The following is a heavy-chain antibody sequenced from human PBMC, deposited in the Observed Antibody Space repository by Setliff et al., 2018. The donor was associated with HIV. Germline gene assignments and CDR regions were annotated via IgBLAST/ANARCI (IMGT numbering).Heavy chain of an antibody. D-gene: IGHD2-21*01. J-gene: IGHJ3*02. V-gene: IGHV3-7*03. CDR1: GFTFSKYW. Sequence: GSLRLSCAASGFTFSKYWMSWVRQAPGKGLEWVASVNPDGSEASSVGSMKGRFTVSRDNAKNSLYLQMNILRAEDMALYYCAKLLGNGGNSDPFDIWGQGTSVTVSS. CDR3: AKLLGNGGNSDPFDI. CDR2: VNPDGSEA.